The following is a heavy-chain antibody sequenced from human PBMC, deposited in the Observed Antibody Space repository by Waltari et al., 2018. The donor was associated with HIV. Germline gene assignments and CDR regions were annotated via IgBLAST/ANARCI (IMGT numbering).Heavy chain of an antibody. CDR1: GYTFTSYD. CDR2: KNPNSGNT. D-gene: IGHD3-10*01. Sequence: QVQLVQSGAEVKKPGASVKVSCKASGYTFTSYDINWVRQATGQGLEWMGGKNPNSGNTGYAQKFQGRVTMTRNTSISTAYMELSGLRSEDTAVYYCARRYDSGTNIAGYWGQGTLVTVSS. CDR3: ARRYDSGTNIAGY. J-gene: IGHJ4*02. V-gene: IGHV1-8*01.